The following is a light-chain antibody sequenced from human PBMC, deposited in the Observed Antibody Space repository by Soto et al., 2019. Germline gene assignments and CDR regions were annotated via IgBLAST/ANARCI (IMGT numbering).Light chain of an antibody. Sequence: DIQLTQSPSFLSASVGDRVTITCRASQDISSSLAWYQQKPGKAPKLLIYDASTLQTGVPSRFRGSGSGTEFTLTISSLQPEDFATYSCQQLASYPIGTFGGGTKVGIK. CDR1: QDISSS. J-gene: IGKJ4*01. CDR3: QQLASYPIGT. V-gene: IGKV1-9*01. CDR2: DAS.